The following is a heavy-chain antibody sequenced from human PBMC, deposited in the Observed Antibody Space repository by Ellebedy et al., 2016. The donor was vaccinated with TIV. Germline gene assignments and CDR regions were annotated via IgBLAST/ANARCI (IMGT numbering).Heavy chain of an antibody. CDR1: GFTFTDYY. J-gene: IGHJ4*02. D-gene: IGHD1-26*01. CDR2: INPNSGGT. CDR3: ARDGGSYSDFDY. Sequence: AASVKVSCKASGFTFTDYYLHWVRQAPGQGLEWMGWINPNSGGTNYAQKFQGWVTMTRDTSISTAYMELSRLRSDDTAVYYCARDGGSYSDFDYWGQGTLVTVSS. V-gene: IGHV1-2*04.